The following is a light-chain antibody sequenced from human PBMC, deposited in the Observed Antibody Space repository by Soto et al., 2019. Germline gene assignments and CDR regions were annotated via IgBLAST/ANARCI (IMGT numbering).Light chain of an antibody. V-gene: IGLV1-51*02. CDR2: ENY. J-gene: IGLJ2*01. CDR1: SSNIGNNY. Sequence: QSVLTQPPSVSAAPGQKVTISCSGSSSNIGNNYVSWYQQLPGAAPKLLIYENYERPSGIPDRFSGSKSGTSATLDITGLQTGDEADYYCGAWDNSLTGGVFGGETKLTVL. CDR3: GAWDNSLTGGV.